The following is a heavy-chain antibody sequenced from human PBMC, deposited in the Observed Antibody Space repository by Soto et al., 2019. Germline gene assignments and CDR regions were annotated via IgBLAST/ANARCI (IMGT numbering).Heavy chain of an antibody. J-gene: IGHJ6*02. Sequence: EVQLVESGGGIVQPGGSLRLSCAASGFTFSSYWMHWVRQAPGKGLVWVSRINSDGSSTSYADSVKGRFTISRDNAKNTLYLQMNSLRAEDTAVYYCAKESRDGYTDNGMDVWGQGTTVTVSS. V-gene: IGHV3-74*01. CDR2: INSDGSST. CDR3: AKESRDGYTDNGMDV. D-gene: IGHD5-12*01. CDR1: GFTFSSYW.